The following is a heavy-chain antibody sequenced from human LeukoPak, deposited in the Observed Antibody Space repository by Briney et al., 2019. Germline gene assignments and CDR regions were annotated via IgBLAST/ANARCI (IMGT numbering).Heavy chain of an antibody. Sequence: GGSLRLSCAASGFTFSSSGMHWVRQAPGKGLEWVAVIWFDGSNKYYADSVKGRFTISRDNSKSTLYLQMNSLRAEDTAVYYCARGDYYGSGSFHYYFDYWGQGTLVTVSS. D-gene: IGHD3-10*01. CDR1: GFTFSSSG. CDR3: ARGDYYGSGSFHYYFDY. V-gene: IGHV3-33*01. J-gene: IGHJ4*02. CDR2: IWFDGSNK.